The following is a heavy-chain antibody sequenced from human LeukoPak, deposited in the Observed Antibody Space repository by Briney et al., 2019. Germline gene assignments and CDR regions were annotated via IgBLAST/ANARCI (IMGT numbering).Heavy chain of an antibody. Sequence: ASVKVSCKASGYTFTSYGLSWVRQAPGQGLEWMGWISPYNGNTNYVQKLQGRVTMTTDTSTTTAYLELRSLRSDDTAVYYCARDGYSSGWFLDYWGQGSLVTVSS. V-gene: IGHV1-18*01. CDR1: GYTFTSYG. D-gene: IGHD6-19*01. CDR3: ARDGYSSGWFLDY. J-gene: IGHJ4*02. CDR2: ISPYNGNT.